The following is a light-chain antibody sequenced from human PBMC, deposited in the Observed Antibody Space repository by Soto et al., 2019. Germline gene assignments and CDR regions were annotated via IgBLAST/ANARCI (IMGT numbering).Light chain of an antibody. Sequence: EIVLTQSPGTLSLSPGERATLSCTASQSISGSYLAWYQQKPGQAPRLLIYDASNRATGIPARFSGSGSGTDFTLTISSLEAEDFAVYYCQQRSIWPLTFGQGTRLEIK. J-gene: IGKJ5*01. CDR3: QQRSIWPLT. CDR2: DAS. CDR1: QSISGSY. V-gene: IGKV3-11*01.